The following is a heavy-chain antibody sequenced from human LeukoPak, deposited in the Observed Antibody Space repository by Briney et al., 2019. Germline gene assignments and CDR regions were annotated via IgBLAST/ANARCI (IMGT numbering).Heavy chain of an antibody. CDR1: GGSISSGGYY. V-gene: IGHV4-30-4*08. D-gene: IGHD2-2*01. CDR2: IYYSGST. CDR3: ARALPDCSSTSCYWSYYYYYGMDV. Sequence: KPSGTLSLTCTVSGGSISSGGYYWSWIRQHPGKGLEWIGYIYYSGSTYYNPSLKSRVTISVDTSKNQFSLKLSSVTAADTAVYYCARALPDCSSTSCYWSYYYYYGMDVWGQGTTVTVSS. J-gene: IGHJ6*02.